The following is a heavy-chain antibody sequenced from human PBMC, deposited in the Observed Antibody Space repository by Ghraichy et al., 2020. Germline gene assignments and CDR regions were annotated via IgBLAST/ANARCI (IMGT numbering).Heavy chain of an antibody. CDR1: GGSISRSSNY. Sequence: ETLSLTCTVSGGSISRSSNYWGWIRQPPGKGLEWIGSIYESGNTYYKVSLKSRVTISVDTSKNQFSLKLSSVTATDTGVYYCARTGSNSGWSWFDPWGQGTLVTVSS. CDR2: IYESGNT. J-gene: IGHJ5*02. D-gene: IGHD5-12*01. V-gene: IGHV4-39*01. CDR3: ARTGSNSGWSWFDP.